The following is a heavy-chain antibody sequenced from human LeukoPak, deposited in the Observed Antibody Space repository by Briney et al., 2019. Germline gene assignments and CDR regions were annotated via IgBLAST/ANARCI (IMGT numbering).Heavy chain of an antibody. D-gene: IGHD5-24*01. CDR3: ARDLGDGYNPFDY. CDR1: GGTFSSYA. J-gene: IGHJ4*02. V-gene: IGHV1-69*05. CDR2: IIPIFGTA. Sequence: ASVKVSRKASGGTFSSYAISWVRQAPGQGLEWMGRIIPIFGTANYAQKFQGRVTITTDESTSTAYMELSSLRSEDTAVYYCARDLGDGYNPFDYWGQGTLVTVSS.